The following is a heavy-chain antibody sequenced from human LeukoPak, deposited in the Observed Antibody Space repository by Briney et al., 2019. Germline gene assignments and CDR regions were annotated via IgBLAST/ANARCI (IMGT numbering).Heavy chain of an antibody. CDR3: AGSQGQYYHMDV. J-gene: IGHJ6*03. Sequence: KPSETLFLTCSVSGGSITSYYWSWIRQPPGEGLEWIGNIYYSGNTNYNSSLKNRVTISLDTSKNHVSLIVSAVTAADTAVYYCAGSQGQYYHMDVWGSGTTVTVS. CDR2: IYYSGNT. V-gene: IGHV4-59*01. CDR1: GGSITSYY.